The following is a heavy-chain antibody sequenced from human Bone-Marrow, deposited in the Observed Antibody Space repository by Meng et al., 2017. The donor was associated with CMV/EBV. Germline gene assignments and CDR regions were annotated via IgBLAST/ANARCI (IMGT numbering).Heavy chain of an antibody. V-gene: IGHV3-30-3*01. CDR3: ARDSVGYYFDY. D-gene: IGHD3-16*01. Sequence: SCAASGFTFSSYAMHWVGQAPGKGLEWVAVISYDGSNKYYADSVKGRFTISRDNSKDTLYLQMNSLRAEDTAVYYCARDSVGYYFDYWGQGTLVTVSS. CDR2: ISYDGSNK. CDR1: GFTFSSYA. J-gene: IGHJ4*02.